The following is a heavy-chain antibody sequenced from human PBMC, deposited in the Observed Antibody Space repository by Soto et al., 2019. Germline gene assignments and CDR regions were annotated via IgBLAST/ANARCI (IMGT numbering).Heavy chain of an antibody. CDR2: VSFDSNYI. CDR1: GFTFSNYA. J-gene: IGHJ4*02. D-gene: IGHD6-13*01. V-gene: IGHV3-21*01. Sequence: PGGSLRLSCAGSGFTFSNYAMSWVRQAPGKGLEWVSLVSFDSNYIYYADSVKGRFTISRDNAKNSVYLQMNSLRAEDTAVYYCARERGWQLYFDYWGQGALVTVSS. CDR3: ARERGWQLYFDY.